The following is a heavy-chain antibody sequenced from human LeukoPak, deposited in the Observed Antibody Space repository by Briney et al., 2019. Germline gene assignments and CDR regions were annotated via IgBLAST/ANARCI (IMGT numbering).Heavy chain of an antibody. D-gene: IGHD3/OR15-3a*01. J-gene: IGHJ5*02. CDR2: IYYSGST. V-gene: IGHV4-59*05. CDR3: ARNPLSDFWTTPNWFDP. Sequence: SETLSLTCTVPGGSISSFYWSWIRQPPGKGLEWVGSIYYSGSTYYNPSLKSRVTISVDTSKNQFSLKLGSVTAADTAVYYCARNPLSDFWTTPNWFDPWGQGTLVTVSS. CDR1: GGSISSFY.